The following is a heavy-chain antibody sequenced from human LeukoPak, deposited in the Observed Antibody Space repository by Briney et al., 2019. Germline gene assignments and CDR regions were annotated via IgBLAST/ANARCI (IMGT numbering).Heavy chain of an antibody. CDR2: IKYDGTER. V-gene: IGHV3-7*01. CDR3: ARDGGYSADY. Sequence: GGSLRLSCAASGFTFSNYWMFWVRQAPGKGLEWVANIKYDGTERYYVDSVKGRFTISRDNAENSLYLQMNSLRAEDTAVYYCARDGGYSADYLGQGTLVTVSS. J-gene: IGHJ4*02. CDR1: GFTFSNYW. D-gene: IGHD2-15*01.